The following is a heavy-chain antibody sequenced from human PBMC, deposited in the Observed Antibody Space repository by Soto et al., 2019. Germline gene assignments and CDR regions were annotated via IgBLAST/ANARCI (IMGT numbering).Heavy chain of an antibody. D-gene: IGHD2-21*01. CDR2: ISPKSTYT. V-gene: IGHV3-11*06. CDR3: ARGGGGGLFEH. CDR1: GFPVSDYY. J-gene: IGHJ4*02. Sequence: QVHLVESGGGLVKPGGSLRLSCATSGFPVSDYYMSWIRQAPGKGLEWLSHISPKSTYTNYADSVKGRFTISRDNTKSSLCLQMNSLGVEYTAVYYCARGGGGGLFEHWGQGVLVTVSS.